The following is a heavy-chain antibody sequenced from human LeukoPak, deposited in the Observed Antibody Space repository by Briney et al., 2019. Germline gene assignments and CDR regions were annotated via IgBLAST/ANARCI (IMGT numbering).Heavy chain of an antibody. CDR1: GFSFSRHT. J-gene: IGHJ5*02. V-gene: IGHV3-21*01. D-gene: IGHD3-9*01. Sequence: GGSLRLSCAASGFSFSRHTMNWVHQAPGKGLEWVSSISSSSSYIYYADSVKGRFTISRDNAKNSLYLQMNSLRAEDTAVYYCARDKGLRYFDWLFQPNWFDPWGQGTLVTVSS. CDR2: ISSSSSYI. CDR3: ARDKGLRYFDWLFQPNWFDP.